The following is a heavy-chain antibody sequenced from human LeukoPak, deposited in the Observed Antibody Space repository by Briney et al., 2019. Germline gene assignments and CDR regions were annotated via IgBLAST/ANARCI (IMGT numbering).Heavy chain of an antibody. CDR3: AGGQWLVRTTY. CDR1: GFAFDEYT. Sequence: PGGSLRLSCVASGFAFDEYTFNWVRQAPGKGLEWVSLMSWNGHSRYYADSVKGRFTISRDNSKNTLYLQMNSLRVEDTAVYYCAGGQWLVRTTYWGQGTLVTVSS. J-gene: IGHJ4*02. CDR2: MSWNGHSR. V-gene: IGHV3-43*01. D-gene: IGHD6-19*01.